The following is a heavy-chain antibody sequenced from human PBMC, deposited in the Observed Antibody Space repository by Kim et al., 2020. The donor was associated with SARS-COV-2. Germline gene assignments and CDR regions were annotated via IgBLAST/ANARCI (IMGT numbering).Heavy chain of an antibody. D-gene: IGHD2-8*02. CDR3: ARLGGVHDY. CDR2: GST. V-gene: IGHV4-39*07. J-gene: IGHJ4*02. Sequence: GSTYYNPSLKSRVTISVDTSKNQFSLKLSSVTAADTAVYYCARLGGVHDYWGQGTLVTVSS.